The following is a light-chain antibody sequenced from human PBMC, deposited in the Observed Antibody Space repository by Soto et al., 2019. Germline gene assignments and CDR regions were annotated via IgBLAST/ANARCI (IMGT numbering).Light chain of an antibody. CDR2: GAS. CDR3: QPYGSSPPT. V-gene: IGKV3-20*01. Sequence: EIVLTQSPGTLSLCPGERATLSCRASQSVSTNYLAWYQRKPGQAPRLLIYGASSRATDIPNRFSGSGSGTDFTLTITRLKAEDFAVYYCQPYGSSPPTFGQGTKVEIK. J-gene: IGKJ1*01. CDR1: QSVSTNY.